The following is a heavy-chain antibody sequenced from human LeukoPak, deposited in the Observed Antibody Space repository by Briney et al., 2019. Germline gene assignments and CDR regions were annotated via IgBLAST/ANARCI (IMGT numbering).Heavy chain of an antibody. V-gene: IGHV3-23*01. Sequence: GGSLRLSCAASGFTFSSYAMHWVRQAPGKGLEWVSAISGSGGSTYYADSVKGRFTISRDNSKNTLYLQMNSLRAEDTAVYYCAKDLSWFGEYMDVWGQGTTVTVSS. CDR2: ISGSGGST. J-gene: IGHJ6*02. CDR3: AKDLSWFGEYMDV. CDR1: GFTFSSYA. D-gene: IGHD3-10*01.